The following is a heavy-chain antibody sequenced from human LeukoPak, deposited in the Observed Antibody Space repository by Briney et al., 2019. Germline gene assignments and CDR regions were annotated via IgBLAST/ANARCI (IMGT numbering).Heavy chain of an antibody. D-gene: IGHD2-2*01. J-gene: IGHJ4*02. CDR2: IYHSGST. CDR1: GGSISSGGYY. Sequence: PSETLSLTCTVSGGSISSGGYYWSWIRQPPGKGLEWIGYIYHSGSTYYNPSLKSRVTISVDRSKNQFSLKLSSVTAADTAVYYCARVPARGRTVVPAAIDYWGQGTLVTVSS. CDR3: ARVPARGRTVVPAAIDY. V-gene: IGHV4-30-2*01.